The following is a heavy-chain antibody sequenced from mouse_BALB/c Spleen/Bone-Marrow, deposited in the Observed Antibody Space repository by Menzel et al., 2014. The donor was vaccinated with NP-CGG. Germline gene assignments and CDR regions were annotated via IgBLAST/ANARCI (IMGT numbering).Heavy chain of an antibody. CDR1: GFTFSSFG. CDR2: ISSGSSTI. CDR3: ARSGSSSGYFDY. D-gene: IGHD1-1*01. J-gene: IGHJ2*01. V-gene: IGHV5-17*02. Sequence: EVQGVESGGGLVQPGGSRKLSCAASGFTFSSFGMHWVRQAPEKGLEWVAYISSGSSTIYYADTVMGRFTISRDNPKNTLFLQMTSLRSEDTAMYYCARSGSSSGYFDYWSQGTTLTVSS.